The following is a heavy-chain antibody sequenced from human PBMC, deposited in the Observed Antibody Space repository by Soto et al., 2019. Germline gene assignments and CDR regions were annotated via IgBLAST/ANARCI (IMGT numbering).Heavy chain of an antibody. CDR1: GGSVSSGSYY. V-gene: IGHV4-61*01. J-gene: IGHJ4*02. D-gene: IGHD5-18*01. CDR3: ARISGYSYGLPPYFDY. CDR2: IYYSGST. Sequence: QVQLQESGPGLVKPSETLSLTCTVCGGSVSSGSYYWSWIRQPPGKGLEWIGYIYYSGSTNYNPSLKSRVTISVDTSKNQFSLKLSSVTAADTAVYYCARISGYSYGLPPYFDYWGQGTLVTVSS.